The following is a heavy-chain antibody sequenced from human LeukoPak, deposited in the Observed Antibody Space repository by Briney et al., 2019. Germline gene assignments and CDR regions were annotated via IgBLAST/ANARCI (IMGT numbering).Heavy chain of an antibody. J-gene: IGHJ4*02. CDR2: IYNSGST. Sequence: PSETLSLTCTVSGGSPSGFFWSWIRQPPGKGLEWIGYIYNSGSTDYNPSLKSRVTISEDTSNNQFSLKLKFVTAAYTAVYYCARASPNWNPPDYWGRGTLVTVSS. D-gene: IGHD1-1*01. CDR3: ARASPNWNPPDY. CDR1: GGSPSGFF. V-gene: IGHV4-59*08.